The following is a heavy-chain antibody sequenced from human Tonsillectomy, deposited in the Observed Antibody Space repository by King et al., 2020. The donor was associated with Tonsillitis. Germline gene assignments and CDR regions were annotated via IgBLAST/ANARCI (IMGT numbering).Heavy chain of an antibody. D-gene: IGHD6-13*01. CDR2: IRYEGSNK. J-gene: IGHJ6*02. V-gene: IGHV3-30*02. Sequence: VQLVESGGGVVQPGGSLRLSCAASGLTFSNYGMHWVRQAPGKGLEWVAFIRYEGSNKYYADSVKGRFTISRDNSKNTLYLQMNSLRAEDTAVYYCAKEKGPLEVVGAADSLYYFYVMDVWGQGTTVTVSS. CDR1: GLTFSNYG. CDR3: AKEKGPLEVVGAADSLYYFYVMDV.